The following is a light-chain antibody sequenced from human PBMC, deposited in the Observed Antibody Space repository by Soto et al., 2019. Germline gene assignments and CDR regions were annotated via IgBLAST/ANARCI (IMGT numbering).Light chain of an antibody. J-gene: IGKJ1*01. CDR3: QQYNSYRA. V-gene: IGKV1-5*03. CDR2: KAS. CDR1: QTISSW. Sequence: DIQMTQSPSTLSGSVGDRATITCRASQTISSWLAWYPQKPGQVPKLLISKASSLESGVPSRFSGSGSGTEFTLTISSLQPDDSATYYCQQYNSYRAFGQGTKVDIK.